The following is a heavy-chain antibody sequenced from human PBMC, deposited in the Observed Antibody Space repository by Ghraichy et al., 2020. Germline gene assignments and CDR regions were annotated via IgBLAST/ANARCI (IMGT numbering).Heavy chain of an antibody. V-gene: IGHV3-21*01. CDR3: ARDVAYCGGDCYPEYFQH. D-gene: IGHD2-21*02. Sequence: GGSLRLSCAASGFAFSTYSINWVRQAPGKGLDWVSSINSSSGYIYYADSVKGRFTISRDNAKNSLHLQMNSLRAEDTAVYYCARDVAYCGGDCYPEYFQHWGQGTLVTVSS. CDR2: INSSSGYI. CDR1: GFAFSTYS. J-gene: IGHJ1*01.